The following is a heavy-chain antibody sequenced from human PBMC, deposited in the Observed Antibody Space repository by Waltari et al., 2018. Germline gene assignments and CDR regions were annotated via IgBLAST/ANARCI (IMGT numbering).Heavy chain of an antibody. V-gene: IGHV4-59*01. J-gene: IGHJ5*02. CDR2: IYYSGST. Sequence: QVQLQESGPGLVKPSETLSLTCTVSGGSISSYYWSWIRQPPGKGLEWIVYIYYSGSTNYNPPLKSRVTISVETAKNQFSLKLSAVAAADTAVDYCARARGGNWFDPWGQGTLVTVSS. D-gene: IGHD3-16*01. CDR3: ARARGGNWFDP. CDR1: GGSISSYY.